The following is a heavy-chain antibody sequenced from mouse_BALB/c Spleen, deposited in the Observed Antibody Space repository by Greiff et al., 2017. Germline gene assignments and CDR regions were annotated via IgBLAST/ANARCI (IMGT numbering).Heavy chain of an antibody. CDR1: GYSITSGYY. V-gene: IGHV3-6*02. Sequence: EVQLKESGPGLVKPSQSLSLTCSVTGYSITSGYYWNWIRQFPGNKLEWMGYISYDGSNNYNPSLKNRISITRDTSKNQFFLKLNSVTTEDTATYYCARSYYGSSYVGYFDYWGQGTTLTVSS. J-gene: IGHJ2*01. CDR3: ARSYYGSSYVGYFDY. CDR2: ISYDGSN. D-gene: IGHD1-1*01.